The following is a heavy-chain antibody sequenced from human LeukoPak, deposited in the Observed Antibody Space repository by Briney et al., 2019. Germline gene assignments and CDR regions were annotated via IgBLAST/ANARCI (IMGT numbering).Heavy chain of an antibody. CDR2: IGDTGGTT. Sequence: GGSLRLSCSASGSTFSNYNMHWVHQSPGKGLEHVSIIGDTGGTTRYADSVKGRFSVSRDNSKNTLYLQMSSLRPDDTAIYYCVKDLTYTFDYWGQGTLVTVSS. D-gene: IGHD3-16*01. CDR3: VKDLTYTFDY. V-gene: IGHV3-64D*09. J-gene: IGHJ4*02. CDR1: GSTFSNYN.